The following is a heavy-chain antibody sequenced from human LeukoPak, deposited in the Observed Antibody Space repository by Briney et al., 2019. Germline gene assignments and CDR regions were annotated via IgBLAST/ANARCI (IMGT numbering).Heavy chain of an antibody. J-gene: IGHJ4*02. D-gene: IGHD6-19*01. CDR3: AKDRIGGSYSSGWYYFDY. CDR1: GFTFSSYA. Sequence: GGSLRLSCAASGFTFSSYAMSWVRQAPGKGLEWVSAISGSGGSTYYADSVKGRFTISRDNSKNTLYLQMNSLRAEDTAVYYCAKDRIGGSYSSGWYYFDYWGQGTLVTVSS. CDR2: ISGSGGST. V-gene: IGHV3-23*01.